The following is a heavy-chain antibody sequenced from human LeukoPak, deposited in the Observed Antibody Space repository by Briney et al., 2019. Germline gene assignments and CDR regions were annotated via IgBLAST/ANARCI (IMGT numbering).Heavy chain of an antibody. Sequence: RPGGSLRLSCAASGFTVSSNYMSWVRQAPGKGLEWVSVIYSGGSTYYADSVKGRFTISRDNSKNTLYLQMNSLRAEDTAVYYCARAGYYYDSSGSRTLDYWGQGTLVTVSS. D-gene: IGHD3-22*01. CDR3: ARAGYYYDSSGSRTLDY. CDR2: IYSGGST. V-gene: IGHV3-53*01. CDR1: GFTVSSNY. J-gene: IGHJ4*02.